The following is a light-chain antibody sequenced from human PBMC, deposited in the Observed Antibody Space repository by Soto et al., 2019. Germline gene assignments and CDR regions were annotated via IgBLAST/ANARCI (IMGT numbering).Light chain of an antibody. CDR2: EVS. CDR3: SSYAGSNNFGV. CDR1: SSDVGGYNY. Sequence: QSALTQPPSASGSPGQSVTISCTGTSSDVGGYNYVSWYQQHPGKAPKLMIYEVSKRPSGVPDLFSGSKSGNTASLTVSGLQAEDEADDYCSSYAGSNNFGVFGTGTKLTVL. V-gene: IGLV2-8*01. J-gene: IGLJ1*01.